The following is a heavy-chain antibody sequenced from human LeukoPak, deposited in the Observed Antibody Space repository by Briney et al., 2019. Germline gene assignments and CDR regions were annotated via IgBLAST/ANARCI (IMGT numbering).Heavy chain of an antibody. CDR3: AKDMAYGGNSGFDS. CDR2: IYSGGST. D-gene: IGHD4-23*01. CDR1: GFTVSSNY. V-gene: IGHV3-53*01. Sequence: GGSLRLSCAASGFTVSSNYMSWVRQAPGKGLEWVSVIYSGGSTYYADSVKGRFTISRDNSKNTLYLQMNSLRAEDTAVYYCAKDMAYGGNSGFDSWGQGTLVTVSS. J-gene: IGHJ4*02.